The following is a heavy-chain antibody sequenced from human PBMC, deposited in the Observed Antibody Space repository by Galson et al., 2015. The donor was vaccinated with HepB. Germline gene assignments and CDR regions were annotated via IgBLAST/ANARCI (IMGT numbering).Heavy chain of an antibody. D-gene: IGHD3-22*01. J-gene: IGHJ4*02. CDR1: GFTFSSYS. V-gene: IGHV3-21*01. CDR3: ARDQRVGDYDSSGPGH. Sequence: SLRLSCAASGFTFSSYSMNWVRQAPGKGLEWVSSISSSSYIYYADSVKGRFTISRDNAKNSLYLQMNSLRAEDTAVYYCARDQRVGDYDSSGPGHWGQGTLVTVSS. CDR2: ISSSSYI.